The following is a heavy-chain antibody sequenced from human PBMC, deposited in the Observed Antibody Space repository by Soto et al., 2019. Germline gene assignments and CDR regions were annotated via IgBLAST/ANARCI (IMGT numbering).Heavy chain of an antibody. V-gene: IGHV3-53*01. CDR2: IYSDDRT. Sequence: GGSLRLSCAASGFTVSSNYMDWVRQAPGKGLEWVSVIYSDDRTYYADSVKGRFTISRDNSKNTVYLQLNSLRAEDTAVYYCTRERFLEWLVGVRFWAFDNWGQGTMVTVSS. D-gene: IGHD3-3*01. CDR1: GFTVSSNY. J-gene: IGHJ3*02. CDR3: TRERFLEWLVGVRFWAFDN.